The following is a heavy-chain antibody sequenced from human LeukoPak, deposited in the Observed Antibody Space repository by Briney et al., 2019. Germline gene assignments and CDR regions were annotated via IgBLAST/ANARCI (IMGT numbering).Heavy chain of an antibody. D-gene: IGHD6-6*01. Sequence: VASVKVSCKASGYTFTGYYMHWVRQAPGQGLEWMGRINPNSGGTNYAQKFQGRVTMTRDTSISTAYMELSRLRSDDTAVYYCARTYSSSSRGFDYWGQGTLVTVSS. CDR3: ARTYSSSSRGFDY. CDR1: GYTFTGYY. CDR2: INPNSGGT. V-gene: IGHV1-2*06. J-gene: IGHJ4*02.